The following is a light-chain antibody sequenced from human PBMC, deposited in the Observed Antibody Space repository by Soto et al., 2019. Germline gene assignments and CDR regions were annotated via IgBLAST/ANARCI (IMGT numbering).Light chain of an antibody. Sequence: QSALIQPASVSGSPGQSITISCTGTSRDVGGSNYVSWYQHHPHRAPKLLIYEVSYRLSGVSSRFSGSKSGNTASLTISGLQAEDDADYYCSSYTSSNTLEVFGVGTKLTVL. CDR2: EVS. CDR3: SSYTSSNTLEV. CDR1: SRDVGGSNY. V-gene: IGLV2-14*01. J-gene: IGLJ1*01.